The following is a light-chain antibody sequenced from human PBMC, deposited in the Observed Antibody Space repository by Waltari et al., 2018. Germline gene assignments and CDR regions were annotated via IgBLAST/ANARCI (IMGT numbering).Light chain of an antibody. J-gene: IGKJ1*01. CDR2: AAS. Sequence: DTQMTQSPSSVSASVGDRVTITCRASQGISSWLAWYQQKPGKAPKLLIYAASSLQSGVPSRFSGSGSGTDFTLTISSLQAEDVAVYYCQQYYSTPGTFGQGTKVEIK. CDR3: QQYYSTPGT. V-gene: IGKV1-12*01. CDR1: QGISSW.